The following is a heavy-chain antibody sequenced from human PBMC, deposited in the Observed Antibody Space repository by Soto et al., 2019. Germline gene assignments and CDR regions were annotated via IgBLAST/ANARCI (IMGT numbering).Heavy chain of an antibody. CDR2: IYHSGST. CDR1: GGSISSGGYP. J-gene: IGHJ4*02. V-gene: IGHV4-30-2*01. CDR3: ASFTYYDSSGSYDY. D-gene: IGHD3-22*01. Sequence: PSETLSLTCAVSGGSISSGGYPWSWIRQPPGKGLEWIGYIYHSGSTYYNPSLKSRVTISVDRSKNQFSLKLSSVTAADTAVYYCASFTYYDSSGSYDYWGQGTLVTVSS.